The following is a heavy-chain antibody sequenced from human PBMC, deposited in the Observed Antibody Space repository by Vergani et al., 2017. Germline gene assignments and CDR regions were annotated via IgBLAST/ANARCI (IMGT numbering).Heavy chain of an antibody. Sequence: QVQLVQSGAEVKKPGASVKVSCKASGYTFTSYDINWVRQATGQGLEWMGWMNPNSGNTGYAQNFQGRVTMTRNTSISTAYMELSRLRSEDTAVYYCARYLGAYYYYGMDVWGQGTTVTVSS. D-gene: IGHD3-16*01. CDR3: ARYLGAYYYYGMDV. CDR2: MNPNSGNT. CDR1: GYTFTSYD. J-gene: IGHJ6*02. V-gene: IGHV1-8*01.